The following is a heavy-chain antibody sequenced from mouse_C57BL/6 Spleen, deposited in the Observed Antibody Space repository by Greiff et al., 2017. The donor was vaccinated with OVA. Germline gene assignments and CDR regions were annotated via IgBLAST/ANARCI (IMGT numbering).Heavy chain of an antibody. Sequence: QVQLQQSGAELVRPGASVTLSCKASGYTFTDYEMHWVKQTPVHGLEWIGAIDPETGGTAYNQKFKGKAILTADKSSSTAYMELSSLTSEDSAVFYCTYYYGRRYVGWYFDVWGTGTTVTVSS. V-gene: IGHV1-15*01. D-gene: IGHD1-1*01. J-gene: IGHJ1*03. CDR3: TYYYGRRYVGWYFDV. CDR1: GYTFTDYE. CDR2: IDPETGGT.